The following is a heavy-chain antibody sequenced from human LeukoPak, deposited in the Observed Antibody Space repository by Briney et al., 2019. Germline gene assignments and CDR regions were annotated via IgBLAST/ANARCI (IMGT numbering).Heavy chain of an antibody. V-gene: IGHV1-2*02. J-gene: IGHJ4*02. CDR2: INPNSGGT. CDR3: ARDSIAAPHCYDY. CDR1: GYTFTSYG. D-gene: IGHD6-13*01. Sequence: ASVKVSCKASGYTFTSYGISWVRQAPGQGLEWMGWINPNSGGTEYVQKFQGRVTMTSDSSVSAVYVELSSLRSDDTAVYYCARDSIAAPHCYDYWGQGTLVTVSS.